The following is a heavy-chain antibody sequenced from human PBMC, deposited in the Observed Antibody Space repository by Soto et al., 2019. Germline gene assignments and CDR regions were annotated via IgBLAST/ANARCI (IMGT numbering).Heavy chain of an antibody. J-gene: IGHJ5*02. D-gene: IGHD2-15*01. V-gene: IGHV1-18*01. CDR2: ISAYNGNT. CDR1: GYTFTSYG. Sequence: GASVKVSCKASGYTFTSYGISWVRQAPGQGLEWMGWISAYNGNTNYAQKLQGRVTMTTDTSTSTAYMELRSLRSDDTAVYYCARVGVEDIVVVVAADWFDPWGQGTLVTVSS. CDR3: ARVGVEDIVVVVAADWFDP.